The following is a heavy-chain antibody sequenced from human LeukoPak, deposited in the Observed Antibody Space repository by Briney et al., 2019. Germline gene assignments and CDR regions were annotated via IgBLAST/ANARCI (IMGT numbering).Heavy chain of an antibody. Sequence: SETLSLTCTVSGGSISSYYWSWIRQPPGKGLEWIGYIYYSGSTNYNPSLKSRVTISVDTSKNQFSLKLSSVTAADTAVYYCARVPGYYDFWSGYYQGYYYGMDVWGQGTTVTVSS. D-gene: IGHD3-3*01. CDR2: IYYSGST. CDR3: ARVPGYYDFWSGYYQGYYYGMDV. J-gene: IGHJ6*02. CDR1: GGSISSYY. V-gene: IGHV4-59*01.